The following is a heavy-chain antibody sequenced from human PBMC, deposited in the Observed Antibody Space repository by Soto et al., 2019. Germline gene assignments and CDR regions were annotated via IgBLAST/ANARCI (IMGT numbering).Heavy chain of an antibody. J-gene: IGHJ5*02. CDR2: ISWNSGSI. D-gene: IGHD6-13*01. CDR1: GFTFDDYA. CDR3: AKAGYSCRGWFDP. Sequence: EVQLVESGGGLVQPGRSLRLSCAASGFTFDDYAMHWVRQAPGKSLEWVSGISWNSGSIGYADSVKGRFTISRDNAKNSLYLQMNSLRAEDTALYYCAKAGYSCRGWFDPWGQGTLVTVSS. V-gene: IGHV3-9*01.